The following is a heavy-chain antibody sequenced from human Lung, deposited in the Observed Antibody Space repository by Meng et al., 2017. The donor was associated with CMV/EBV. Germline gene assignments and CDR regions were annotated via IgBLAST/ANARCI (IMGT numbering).Heavy chain of an antibody. V-gene: IGHV4-4*07. J-gene: IGHJ4*02. CDR1: GYSMNNFH. CDR3: ARAVADTANFDY. Sequence: QLPWSGPGSAKQSDDMFPPFTSSGYSMNNFHWRWGRPSAGKGPGWIGRLSTSGTIHYHPFLTRRGTLSVDTSKNQISLQLSSVTAADTAVYYCARAVADTANFDYWGQGTLVTVSS. CDR2: LSTSGTI. D-gene: IGHD6-19*01.